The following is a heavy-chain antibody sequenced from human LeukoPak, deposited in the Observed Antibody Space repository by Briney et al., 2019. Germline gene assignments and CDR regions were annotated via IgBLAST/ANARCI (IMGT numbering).Heavy chain of an antibody. Sequence: QSGGSLRLSCAASTFIFSRYAMHWVRQAPGKGLEWVAVMSYDGINKYYADSVKGRFTISRDNSKNTLYLHMNSLRAEDTAIYYCARGPAKSLFTDYWGQGTLVTVSS. J-gene: IGHJ4*02. D-gene: IGHD2-21*01. CDR1: TFIFSRYA. CDR3: ARGPAKSLFTDY. V-gene: IGHV3-30-3*01. CDR2: MSYDGINK.